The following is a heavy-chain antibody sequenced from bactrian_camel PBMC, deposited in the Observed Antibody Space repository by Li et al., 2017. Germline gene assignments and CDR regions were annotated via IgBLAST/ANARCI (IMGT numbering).Heavy chain of an antibody. J-gene: IGHJ4*01. CDR1: GFTIGSSA. D-gene: IGHD2*01. CDR3: SADGMGTPCW. CDR2: ISGNGRT. Sequence: VQLVESGGGSVQTGDTLKLSCTASGFTIGSSAMFWYRQSPGSECELVSHISGNGRTWYADSVKGRFTSSIDNAKNTVYLQMTSLKPGDTAVYYCSADGMGTPCWWGQGTQVTVS. V-gene: IGHV3S55*01.